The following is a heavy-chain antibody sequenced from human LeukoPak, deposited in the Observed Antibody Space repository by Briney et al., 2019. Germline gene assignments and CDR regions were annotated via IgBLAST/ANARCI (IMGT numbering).Heavy chain of an antibody. J-gene: IGHJ4*02. CDR3: TRREGYCSNGICYIFYDS. V-gene: IGHV4-39*02. Sequence: SETLSLTCTVSGGTISGSSYYWGWIRQPPGKGLEWIGSIYYSGSTYYNPSLKSRVTISVDTSKNHFSLKLSSVTAADTAVYYCTRREGYCSNGICYIFYDSWGQGTLVTVSS. D-gene: IGHD2-8*01. CDR2: IYYSGST. CDR1: GGTISGSSYY.